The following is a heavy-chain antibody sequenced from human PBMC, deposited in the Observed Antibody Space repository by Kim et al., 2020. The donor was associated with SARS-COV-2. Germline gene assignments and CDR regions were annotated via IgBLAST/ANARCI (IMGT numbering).Heavy chain of an antibody. D-gene: IGHD2-2*01. V-gene: IGHV3-11*05. J-gene: IGHJ4*02. CDR2: ISSSSSYT. CDR3: ARAQGYCSSTSCDEGDYFDY. Sequence: GGSLRLSCAASGFTFSDYYMSWIRQAPGKGLEWVSYISSSSSYTNYADSVKGRFTISRDNAKNSLYLQMNSLRAEDTAVYYCARAQGYCSSTSCDEGDYFDYWGQGTLVTVSS. CDR1: GFTFSDYY.